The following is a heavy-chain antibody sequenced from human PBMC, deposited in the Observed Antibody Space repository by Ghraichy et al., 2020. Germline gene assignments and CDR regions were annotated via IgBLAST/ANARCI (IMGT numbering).Heavy chain of an antibody. CDR2: IKSKTDGGTT. V-gene: IGHV3-15*01. CDR3: TTRVTAARQGRREYYYYGMDV. D-gene: IGHD6-6*01. CDR1: GFTFSNAW. Sequence: GSLRLSCAASGFTFSNAWMSWVRQAPGKGLEWVGRIKSKTDGGTTDYAAPVKGRFTISRDDSKNTLYLQMNSLKTEDTAVYYCTTRVTAARQGRREYYYYGMDVWGQGTTVTVSS. J-gene: IGHJ6*02.